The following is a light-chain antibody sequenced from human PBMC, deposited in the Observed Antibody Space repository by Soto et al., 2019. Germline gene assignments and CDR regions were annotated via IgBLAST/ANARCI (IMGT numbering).Light chain of an antibody. J-gene: IGKJ1*01. CDR2: GAS. CDR1: QSVSSN. V-gene: IGKV3D-15*01. Sequence: IVMTQSPATLSVSPGERATLSCRASQSVSSNLAWYQQKPGQAPRLLIYGASTRATGTPARFSGSGSGTDFTLTISRLEPEDFAVYYCQQYGSSGTFGQGTRWIS. CDR3: QQYGSSGT.